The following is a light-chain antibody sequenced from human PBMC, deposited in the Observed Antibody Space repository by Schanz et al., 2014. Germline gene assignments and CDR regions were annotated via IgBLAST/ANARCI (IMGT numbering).Light chain of an antibody. Sequence: EVVLTQSPATLSLSPGERATLSCRASQSVSSTLAWYQQKPGQAPRLLMYGVSNRATGIPARFSGSGSGTEFALTISSLQSEDFAVYYCQQFGSSPLTFGAGTKVEIK. CDR3: QQFGSSPLT. J-gene: IGKJ4*01. V-gene: IGKV3-15*01. CDR2: GVS. CDR1: QSVSST.